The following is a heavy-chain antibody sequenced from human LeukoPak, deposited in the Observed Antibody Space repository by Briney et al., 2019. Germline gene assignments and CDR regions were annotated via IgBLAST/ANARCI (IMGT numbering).Heavy chain of an antibody. D-gene: IGHD6-13*01. CDR1: GYTFTGYY. CDR3: ARVVAAAARRYYFDY. Sequence: ASVKVSCKASGYTFTGYYMHWVRQAPGQGLEWMGWINPNSGGTNYAQKFQGRVTMTRDTSICTAYMELSRLRSDDTAVYYCARVVAAAARRYYFDYWGQGTLVTVSS. CDR2: INPNSGGT. V-gene: IGHV1-2*02. J-gene: IGHJ4*02.